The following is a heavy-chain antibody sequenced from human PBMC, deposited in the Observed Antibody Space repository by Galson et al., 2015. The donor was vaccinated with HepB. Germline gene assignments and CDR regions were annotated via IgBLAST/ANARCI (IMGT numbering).Heavy chain of an antibody. Sequence: SVKVSCKASGYTFTSHAMHWVRQAPGQRLEWMGWVNAGNGNTKYSQKFQGRVTITRDTSASTAYMELSSLRSEDTAVYYCARSGGHCSSTSCYTDWYFDFWGRGTLVTVSP. V-gene: IGHV1-3*01. CDR1: GYTFTSHA. J-gene: IGHJ2*01. D-gene: IGHD2-2*02. CDR3: ARSGGHCSSTSCYTDWYFDF. CDR2: VNAGNGNT.